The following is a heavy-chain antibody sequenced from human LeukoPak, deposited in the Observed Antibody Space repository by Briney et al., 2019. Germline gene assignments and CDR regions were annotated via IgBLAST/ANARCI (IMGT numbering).Heavy chain of an antibody. V-gene: IGHV3-23*01. CDR1: GFTFTRNA. D-gene: IGHD1-14*01. Sequence: GGSLRLSCAASGFTFTRNAMAWVRQAPGKGLEWVSAIDGSGGTTFYADSVKGRVTISRVQSTNTVYLQMNSLRADDTAVYYCARLRLPDMDVWGQGTTVTVSS. CDR2: IDGSGGTT. J-gene: IGHJ6*02. CDR3: ARLRLPDMDV.